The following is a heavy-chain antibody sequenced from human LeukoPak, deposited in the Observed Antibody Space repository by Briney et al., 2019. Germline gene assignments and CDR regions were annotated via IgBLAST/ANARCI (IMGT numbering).Heavy chain of an antibody. D-gene: IGHD5-18*01. CDR3: AASGYSYGVDY. CDR1: GGSINNSY. CDR2: IYYSGST. V-gene: IGHV4-59*01. Sequence: MTSETLSLICSVSGGSINNSYWTWIRQPAGKGLEWIGYIYYSGSTNYNPSLKSRVTISVDTSKSQFSLKLSSVTAADTAVYYCAASGYSYGVDYWGQGTLVTVSS. J-gene: IGHJ4*02.